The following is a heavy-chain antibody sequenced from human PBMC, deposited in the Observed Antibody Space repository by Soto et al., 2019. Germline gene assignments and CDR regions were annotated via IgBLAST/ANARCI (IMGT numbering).Heavy chain of an antibody. V-gene: IGHV4-59*01. J-gene: IGHJ4*02. CDR1: GGSISSYY. Sequence: SETLSLTCTVSGGSISSYYWSWIRQPPGKGLEWIGYIYYSGSTNYNPSLKSRVTTSVDTSKNQFSLKLSSVTAADTAVYYCARAYGSGSYYMSYSFDYWGQGTLVTVSS. D-gene: IGHD3-10*01. CDR2: IYYSGST. CDR3: ARAYGSGSYYMSYSFDY.